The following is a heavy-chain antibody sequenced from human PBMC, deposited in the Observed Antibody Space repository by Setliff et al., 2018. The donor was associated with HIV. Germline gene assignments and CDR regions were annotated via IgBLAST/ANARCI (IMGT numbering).Heavy chain of an antibody. J-gene: IGHJ6*03. CDR1: DYSISSGYY. Sequence: SETLSLTCAVSDYSISSGYYWSWIRQPPGKGLEWIGEINHSGSTNYNPSLKSRVTISVDTSKNQFSLKLSSVTAADTAVYYCARPGRASYYYYMDVWGKGTTVTVSS. D-gene: IGHD3-10*01. CDR3: ARPGRASYYYYMDV. CDR2: INHSGST. V-gene: IGHV4-34*01.